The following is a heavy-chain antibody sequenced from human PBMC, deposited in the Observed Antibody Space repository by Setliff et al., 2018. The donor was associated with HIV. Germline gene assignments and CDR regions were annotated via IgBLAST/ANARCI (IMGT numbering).Heavy chain of an antibody. CDR3: AKALASRSGENII. V-gene: IGHV4-4*02. CDR1: GTSVSTYNW. J-gene: IGHJ4*02. Sequence: PSETLSLTCAVSGTSVSTYNWWSWVRQPPGQTLEWIGEIYHTGGTNYNPSLKSRLTMSIDTSKNQFSLELNSVTAADTAVYYCAKALASRSGENIIWGQGMLVTVSS. CDR2: IYHTGGT. D-gene: IGHD3-10*01.